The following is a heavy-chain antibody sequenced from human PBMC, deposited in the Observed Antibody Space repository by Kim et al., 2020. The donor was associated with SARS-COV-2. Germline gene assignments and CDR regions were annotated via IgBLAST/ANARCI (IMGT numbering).Heavy chain of an antibody. J-gene: IGHJ6*03. D-gene: IGHD2-21*01. CDR3: SRGTRPLLSRHYYYYLDV. CDR1: GGSFSGYY. V-gene: IGHV4-34*01. Sequence: SETLSLTCAVYGGSFSGYYWSWIRQPPGKGLEWIGEINHSGSTNYNPSPKSRVTTSVDTSKNQFFLKQSSVIAADTAVIYCSRGTRPLLSRHYYYYLDV. CDR2: INHSGST.